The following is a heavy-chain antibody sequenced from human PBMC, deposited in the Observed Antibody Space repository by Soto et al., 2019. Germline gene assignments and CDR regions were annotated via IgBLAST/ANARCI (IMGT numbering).Heavy chain of an antibody. CDR2: IIPNFDIT. V-gene: IGHV1-69*01. CDR1: GGTFRSYS. Sequence: QVQLVQSGAEVKKPGSSVKVSCKASGGTFRSYSISWVRQAPGQGLEWMGGIIPNFDITNYAQKFQGRVTITADESTSTAYMELSSLGSDDTAVYYCARPDEGGYSSNHHYYYALDVWGQGTTVTV. J-gene: IGHJ6*02. CDR3: ARPDEGGYSSNHHYYYALDV. D-gene: IGHD3-22*01.